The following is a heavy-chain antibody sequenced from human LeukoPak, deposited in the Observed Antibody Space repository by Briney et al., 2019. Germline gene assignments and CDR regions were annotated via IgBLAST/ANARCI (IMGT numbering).Heavy chain of an antibody. D-gene: IGHD1-26*01. Sequence: PGGSLRLYCAASGFTFSDAWMSWVRQAPGMGLELIVRIKSKTDGGTTDYAAPVKGRFIISRDDSKSTLYLQINSLKTDDSSVYYCTADMPTSSRASDYWGQGTLVTVSS. CDR1: GFTFSDAW. CDR2: IKSKTDGGTT. J-gene: IGHJ4*02. CDR3: TADMPTSSRASDY. V-gene: IGHV3-15*01.